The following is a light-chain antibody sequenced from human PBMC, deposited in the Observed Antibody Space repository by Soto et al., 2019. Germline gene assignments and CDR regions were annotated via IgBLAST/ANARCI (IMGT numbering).Light chain of an antibody. CDR1: QGVSSN. J-gene: IGKJ2*02. Sequence: IMMMQSPPTLSVSPGGAGTLSSSASQGVSSNLAWYQQKPGQAPRLLIYYASNRESGVPARFSGSASGTDFTLTISRLQPEDYAAYYCQQYNSWPPWCTFGQGTKVDIK. CDR2: YAS. CDR3: QQYNSWPPWCT. V-gene: IGKV3-15*01.